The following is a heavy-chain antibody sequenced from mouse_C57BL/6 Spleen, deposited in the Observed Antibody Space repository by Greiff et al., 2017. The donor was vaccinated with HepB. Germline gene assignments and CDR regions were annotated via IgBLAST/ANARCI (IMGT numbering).Heavy chain of an antibody. CDR3: ARDTTVVGDYAMDY. J-gene: IGHJ4*01. CDR1: GYTFTSYW. Sequence: QVQLQQPGAELVRPGTSVKLSCKASGYTFTSYWKHWVKQRPGQGLEWIGVIDPSDSYTNYNQKFKGKATLTVDTSSSPAYMQLSSLTSEDSAVYYCARDTTVVGDYAMDYWGQGTSVTVSS. CDR2: IDPSDSYT. V-gene: IGHV1-59*01. D-gene: IGHD1-1*01.